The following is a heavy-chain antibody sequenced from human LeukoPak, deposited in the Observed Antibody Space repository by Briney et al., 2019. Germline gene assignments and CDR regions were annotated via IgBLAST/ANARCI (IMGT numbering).Heavy chain of an antibody. J-gene: IGHJ6*02. CDR3: ARGRYDFWSGYVGGGYYGMDV. CDR2: IGTAGDT. D-gene: IGHD3-3*01. V-gene: IGHV3-13*01. CDR1: GFTFSSYD. Sequence: PGGSLRLSCAASGFTFSSYDMHWVRQATGKGLEWVSAIGTAGDTYYPGSVKGRFTISRENAKNSLYLQMNSLRAGDTAVYYCARGRYDFWSGYVGGGYYGMDVWGQGTTVTVSS.